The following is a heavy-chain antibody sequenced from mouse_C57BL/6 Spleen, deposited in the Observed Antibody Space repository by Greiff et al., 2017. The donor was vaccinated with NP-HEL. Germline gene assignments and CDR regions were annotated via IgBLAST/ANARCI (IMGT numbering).Heavy chain of an antibody. J-gene: IGHJ4*01. V-gene: IGHV1-55*01. D-gene: IGHD2-4*01. CDR2: IYPGSGST. CDR3: ARSGYDYESYAMDY. CDR1: GYTFTSYW. Sequence: QVQLQQPGAELVKPGASVKMSCKASGYTFTSYWITWVKQRPGQGLEWIGDIYPGSGSTNYNEEFKSKATLTVDTSSSTAYMQLSSLTSEDSAVYYCARSGYDYESYAMDYWGQGTSVTVSS.